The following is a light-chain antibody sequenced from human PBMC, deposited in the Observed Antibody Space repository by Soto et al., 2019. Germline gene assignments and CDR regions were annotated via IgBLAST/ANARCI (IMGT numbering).Light chain of an antibody. Sequence: EIVLTQSPATLSLSPGERATLSCRASQSVSSYLAWYQQKPGQAPRLLIYDASTRATGIPARFSGSGSGTDFTLTISSLQSEDFAVYYCQQYSNWPTYTFGQGTKLEIK. CDR2: DAS. J-gene: IGKJ2*01. CDR1: QSVSSY. V-gene: IGKV3-11*01. CDR3: QQYSNWPTYT.